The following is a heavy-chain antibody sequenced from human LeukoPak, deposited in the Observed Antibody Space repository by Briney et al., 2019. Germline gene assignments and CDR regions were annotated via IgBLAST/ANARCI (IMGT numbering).Heavy chain of an antibody. J-gene: IGHJ4*02. CDR3: ATTITVTTDY. CDR1: GYSISSGYY. CDR2: NYHSGNT. D-gene: IGHD4-17*01. Sequence: KPSETLSLTCTVSGYSISSGYYWGWILQPPGKGLEWIGRNYHSGNTYYSPSLKSRVTISLDTSKNQFSLKLSSVTATDTAMYYCATTITVTTDYWGQGTLVTVSS. V-gene: IGHV4-38-2*02.